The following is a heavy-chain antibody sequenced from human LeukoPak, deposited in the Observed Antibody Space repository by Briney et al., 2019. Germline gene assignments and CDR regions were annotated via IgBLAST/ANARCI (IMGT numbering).Heavy chain of an antibody. D-gene: IGHD3-10*01. CDR1: GFTFSSYW. J-gene: IGHJ5*02. Sequence: GGSLRLSCAASGFTFSSYWMHWVRQPPGKGRGWVSRINSDGSSTSYADSVKGRFTISRDNAKNTLYLRMNSLRAEDTAVYYCARVPVGVGSGSYWGNWFDPWGQGTLVTVSS. CDR3: ARVPVGVGSGSYWGNWFDP. V-gene: IGHV3-74*01. CDR2: INSDGSST.